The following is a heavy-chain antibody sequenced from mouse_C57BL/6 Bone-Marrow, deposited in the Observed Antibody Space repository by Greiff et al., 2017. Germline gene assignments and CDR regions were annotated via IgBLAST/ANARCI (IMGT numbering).Heavy chain of an antibody. CDR2: IWGVGST. D-gene: IGHD1-1*01. V-gene: IGHV2-6*01. CDR3: AILYYYGSRAWFAY. J-gene: IGHJ3*01. Sequence: VKLVESGPGLVAPSQSLSITCTVSGFSLTSYGVDWVRQSPGKGLEWLGVIWGVGSTNYNSALKSRLSISKDNSKSQVFLKMNSLQTDDTAMYYGAILYYYGSRAWFAYWGQGTLVTVSA. CDR1: GFSLTSYG.